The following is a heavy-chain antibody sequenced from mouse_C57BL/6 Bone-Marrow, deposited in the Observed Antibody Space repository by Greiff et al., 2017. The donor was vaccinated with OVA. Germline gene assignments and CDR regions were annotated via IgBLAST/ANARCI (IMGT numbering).Heavy chain of an antibody. Sequence: QVQLQQSGAELMKPGASVKLSCKATGYTFTGYWIEWVKQRPGHGLEWIGEILPGSGSTNYNEKFKGKATFTADTSSNTAYMQLSSLTTEDSAIYYCAREIYYDYDDAFPWFAYWGQGTLVTVSA. J-gene: IGHJ3*01. CDR3: AREIYYDYDDAFPWFAY. V-gene: IGHV1-9*01. CDR2: ILPGSGST. CDR1: GYTFTGYW. D-gene: IGHD2-4*01.